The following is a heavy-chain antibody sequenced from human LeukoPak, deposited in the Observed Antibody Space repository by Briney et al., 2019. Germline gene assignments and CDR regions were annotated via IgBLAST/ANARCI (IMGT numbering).Heavy chain of an antibody. J-gene: IGHJ4*02. D-gene: IGHD1-26*01. CDR3: AKDPRRWELGDY. CDR2: ISGSGGST. Sequence: PGGSLRLSCAASGFTFSSYAMSWVRQAPGKGLEWVSAISGSGGSTYYADSVKGRFTIPRDNSKNTLYLQMNSLRAEDTAVYYCAKDPRRWELGDYWGQGTLVTVSS. CDR1: GFTFSSYA. V-gene: IGHV3-23*01.